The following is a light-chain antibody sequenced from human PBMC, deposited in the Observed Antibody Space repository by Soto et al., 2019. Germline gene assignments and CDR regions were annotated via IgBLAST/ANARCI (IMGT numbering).Light chain of an antibody. V-gene: IGKV3-20*01. CDR1: QSLNSSY. CDR2: DAS. CDR3: QQYGSSPPIT. J-gene: IGKJ5*01. Sequence: DIVFTQSPGTLSLSPGERATLSCSASQSLNSSYLAWYQQKPGQAPRLLIYDASSRATGIPDRFSGSGSGKDFTLTISRLEPEDSAVYYCQQYGSSPPITFGQGTRLEIK.